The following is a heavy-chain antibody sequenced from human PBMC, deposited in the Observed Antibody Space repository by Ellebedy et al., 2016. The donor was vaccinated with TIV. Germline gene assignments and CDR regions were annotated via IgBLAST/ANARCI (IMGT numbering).Heavy chain of an antibody. CDR1: GYTFTGNY. CDR2: INPNSGGT. J-gene: IGHJ2*01. V-gene: IGHV1-2*02. CDR3: ARGPYGGISVWYFDV. D-gene: IGHD4-23*01. Sequence: ASVKVSCKASGYTFTGNYMHWVRQAPGQGLEWMGWINPNSGGTNYAQKFQGRVTLTRDTSTSTAYMELSSLRSDDTAVYYCARGPYGGISVWYFDVWGRGTLVTVSS.